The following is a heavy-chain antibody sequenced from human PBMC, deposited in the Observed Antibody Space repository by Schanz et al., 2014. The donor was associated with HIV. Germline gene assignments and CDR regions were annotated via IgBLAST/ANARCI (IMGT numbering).Heavy chain of an antibody. V-gene: IGHV3-30*18. CDR2: MSYDGIRK. D-gene: IGHD3-22*01. CDR1: GFTFSSYA. Sequence: VQLLESGGGLVQPGGSLRLSCAASGFTFSSYAMSWVRQAPGKGLEWVAVMSYDGIRKNYADSVKGRFTISRDNSKNTLNLQMKSLRAEDTAVYYCAKDRNYYDSKYRGKGNYYYYYGMDVWGQGTKVTVSS. CDR3: AKDRNYYDSKYRGKGNYYYYYGMDV. J-gene: IGHJ6*02.